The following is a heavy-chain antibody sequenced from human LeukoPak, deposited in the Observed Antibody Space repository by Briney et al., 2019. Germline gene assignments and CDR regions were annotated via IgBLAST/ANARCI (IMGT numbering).Heavy chain of an antibody. CDR2: IYPGDSYI. Sequence: GESLKISCKGSGYSFTKYWIGWVRQMPGKGLEWMGVIYPGDSYIKYSPSFQGLVTISADRSINTAYLQWRGLRPSDTAMYFCARTTSSWDFYFDYWGQGTRVTVSS. J-gene: IGHJ4*02. V-gene: IGHV5-51*01. CDR1: GYSFTKYW. CDR3: ARTTSSWDFYFDY. D-gene: IGHD2-2*01.